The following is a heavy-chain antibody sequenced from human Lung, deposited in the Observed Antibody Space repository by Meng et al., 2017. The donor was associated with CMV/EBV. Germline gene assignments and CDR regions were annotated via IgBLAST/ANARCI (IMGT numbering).Heavy chain of an antibody. Sequence: SCAASGFTFSSYWMSWVRQAPGKGLEWVANINQDGSEEYYVDSVEGRFTISRDNAKDSLYLQMNALRAEDTAVYYCARRPWGLDVWGQGTTVTVSS. CDR2: INQDGSEE. J-gene: IGHJ6*02. CDR1: GFTFSSYW. CDR3: ARRPWGLDV. V-gene: IGHV3-7*01.